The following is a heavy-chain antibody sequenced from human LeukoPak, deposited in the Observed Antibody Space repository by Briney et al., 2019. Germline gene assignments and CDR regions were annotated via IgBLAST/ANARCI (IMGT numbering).Heavy chain of an antibody. CDR1: GFTFSSYW. D-gene: IGHD5-18*01. J-gene: IGHJ4*02. Sequence: GGSLRLSCAASGFTFSSYWMSWVRQAPGKGLEWVANIKQDGSGKYYVDSVKGRFTISRDNAKNSLYLQMNSLRAEDTAVYYCARGVLSGYGRPVDCWGQGTLVTVSS. CDR2: IKQDGSGK. CDR3: ARGVLSGYGRPVDC. V-gene: IGHV3-7*04.